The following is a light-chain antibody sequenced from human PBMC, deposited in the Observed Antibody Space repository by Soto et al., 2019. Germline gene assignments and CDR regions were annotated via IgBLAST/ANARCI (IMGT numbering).Light chain of an antibody. J-gene: IGLJ1*01. Sequence: QSVLTQPPSASGSPGQAVTISCTGTSSDVGGYNYVSWYQQHPVKAPKLMIYEVSKRPSGVPDRFSGSKSGNTASLTVSGLQAEDEADDSCSSYAGSNHYVFGTGTKLTVL. V-gene: IGLV2-8*01. CDR3: SSYAGSNHYV. CDR2: EVS. CDR1: SSDVGGYNY.